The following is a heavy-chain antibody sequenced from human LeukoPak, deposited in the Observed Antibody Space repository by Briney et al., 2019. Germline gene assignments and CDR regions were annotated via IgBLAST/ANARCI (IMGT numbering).Heavy chain of an antibody. J-gene: IGHJ4*02. CDR3: ARSYSSGWYDLDY. Sequence: ASVKVSCKASGYTFTNYDINWVRQATGQGLEWMGWMNPNSANTGYAQKFQGRVTMTRNTSISTAYMELSSLKSEDTAVYYRARSYSSGWYDLDYWGQGTLVTVSS. CDR2: MNPNSANT. D-gene: IGHD6-19*01. CDR1: GYTFTNYD. V-gene: IGHV1-8*01.